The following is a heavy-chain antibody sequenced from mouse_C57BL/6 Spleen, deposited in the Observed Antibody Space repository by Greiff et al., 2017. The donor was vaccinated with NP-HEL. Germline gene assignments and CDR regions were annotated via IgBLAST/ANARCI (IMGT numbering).Heavy chain of an antibody. CDR3: ANYYDSSDNYAMDY. D-gene: IGHD1-1*01. V-gene: IGHV1-80*01. J-gene: IGHJ4*01. CDR2: IYPGDGDT. Sequence: VQLQQSGAELVKPGASVKISCKASGYAFSSYWMNWVKQRPGQGLEWIGQIYPGDGDTNYNGKFKGKATLTADKSSSTAYMQLSSLTSEDSAVYFCANYYDSSDNYAMDYWGQGTSVTVSS. CDR1: GYAFSSYW.